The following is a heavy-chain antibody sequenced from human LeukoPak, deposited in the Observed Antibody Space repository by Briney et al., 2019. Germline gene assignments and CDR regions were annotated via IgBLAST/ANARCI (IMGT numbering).Heavy chain of an antibody. D-gene: IGHD6-6*01. V-gene: IGHV4-34*01. CDR2: INHSGST. Sequence: SETLSLTCAVYGGSFSGYYWSWIRQPPGKGLEWIGEINHSGSTNYNPSLKSRVTISVDTSKNQFSLKLSSVTAADTAVYYCARARIAARPEGFDYWGQGTLVTVSS. J-gene: IGHJ4*02. CDR3: ARARIAARPEGFDY. CDR1: GGSFSGYY.